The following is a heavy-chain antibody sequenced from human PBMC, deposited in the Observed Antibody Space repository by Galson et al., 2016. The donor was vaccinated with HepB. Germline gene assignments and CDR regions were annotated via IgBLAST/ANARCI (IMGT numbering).Heavy chain of an antibody. CDR3: AKDLYYYDSSGQSFFDY. D-gene: IGHD3-22*01. J-gene: IGHJ4*02. CDR1: GFIFSDYA. V-gene: IGHV3-23*01. CDR2: ISSNVGST. Sequence: SLRLSCAASGFIFSDYAMSWGRQAPGKGLEWVSSISSNVGSTYYADSVKGRFTISRDNSKNTLYLQMNSLRAEDTAVYYCAKDLYYYDSSGQSFFDYWGQGTQVTVSS.